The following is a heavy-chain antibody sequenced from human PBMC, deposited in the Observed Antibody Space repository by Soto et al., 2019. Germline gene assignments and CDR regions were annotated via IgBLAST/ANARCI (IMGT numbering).Heavy chain of an antibody. J-gene: IGHJ5*02. V-gene: IGHV5-51*01. CDR1: GYSFASYW. CDR3: ARLLAEYSASVGP. Sequence: GAYLKISCKGSGYSFASYWIGWVRQMPGKGLEWMGIIHPGDSDTRYSPSFRGHVTISADKSTSRAYLQWSSLEASDSAIYYCARLLAEYSASVGPWGQGTLVTVSS. CDR2: IHPGDSDT. D-gene: IGHD6-6*01.